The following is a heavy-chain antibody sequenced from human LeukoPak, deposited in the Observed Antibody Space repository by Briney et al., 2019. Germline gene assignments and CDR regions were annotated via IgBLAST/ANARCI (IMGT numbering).Heavy chain of an antibody. V-gene: IGHV5-51*01. Sequence: GESLKISCKCSGYSFTSYWIGWVRQMPGKGLGWMGIIYPGDSDTRYSPSFQGQVTISTDKSISTAYLQWSSLKASDTAMYYCARHISSGSYYYYYYMDVWGKGTTVTVSS. CDR3: ARHISSGSYYYYYYMDV. CDR2: IYPGDSDT. J-gene: IGHJ6*03. D-gene: IGHD1-26*01. CDR1: GYSFTSYW.